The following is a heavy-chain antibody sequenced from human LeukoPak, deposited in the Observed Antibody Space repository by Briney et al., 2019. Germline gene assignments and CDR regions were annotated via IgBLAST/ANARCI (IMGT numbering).Heavy chain of an antibody. CDR3: AKSGWLRLDY. V-gene: IGHV3-23*01. Sequence: VGYLRLYCAASGFTFSSYAMSWVRQAPGKGLEWVSAISGSGGSTYYADSVKGRFTISRDNSKNTLYLQMNSLRAEDTAVYYCAKSGWLRLDYWGQGTLVTVSS. D-gene: IGHD5-12*01. CDR1: GFTFSSYA. CDR2: ISGSGGST. J-gene: IGHJ4*02.